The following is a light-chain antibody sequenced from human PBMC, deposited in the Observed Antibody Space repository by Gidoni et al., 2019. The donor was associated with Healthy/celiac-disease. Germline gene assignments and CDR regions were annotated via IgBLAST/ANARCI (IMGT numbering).Light chain of an antibody. CDR2: DAS. V-gene: IGKV3-11*01. Sequence: EIVLTQSPATLSLSPGERATLSCRASQSVSSYLAWYQQKQGQAPRLLISDASNRAIGITARLSGSGYGTDFTLTISSLEPEDFAVYYCQQRSNWPLTFGGGTKVEIK. CDR1: QSVSSY. CDR3: QQRSNWPLT. J-gene: IGKJ4*01.